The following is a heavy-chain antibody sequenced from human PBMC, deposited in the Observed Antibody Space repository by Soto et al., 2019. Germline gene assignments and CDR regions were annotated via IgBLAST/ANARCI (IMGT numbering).Heavy chain of an antibody. Sequence: QVQLVQSGAEVKKPGSSVKVSCKASGGTFSSYAISWVRQAPGQGLEWMGGIIPIFGTANYAQKFQGRVTITADESTSTAYMELSSLRSEDTAVYYCARALCISTSCYGAEGYYYYGMDVWGQGTTVTVSS. CDR2: IIPIFGTA. CDR3: ARALCISTSCYGAEGYYYYGMDV. D-gene: IGHD2-2*01. CDR1: GGTFSSYA. J-gene: IGHJ6*02. V-gene: IGHV1-69*12.